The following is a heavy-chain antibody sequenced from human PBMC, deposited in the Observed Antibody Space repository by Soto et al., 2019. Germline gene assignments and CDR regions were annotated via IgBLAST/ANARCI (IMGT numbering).Heavy chain of an antibody. CDR1: GFTFSDDY. V-gene: IGHV3-11*06. D-gene: IGHD6-19*01. CDR2: IVSSSAYT. CDR3: ARLRASGWYMGGYLDS. J-gene: IGHJ4*02. Sequence: QVQLVESGGGLVKPGGSLRLSCAASGFTFSDDYMSWMRHAPGKGLEWVSYIVSSSAYTKYADSVKGRFTISRDNAKNSLFLEMNSLRPEDTAVYYCARLRASGWYMGGYLDSWGQGTLVTVSS.